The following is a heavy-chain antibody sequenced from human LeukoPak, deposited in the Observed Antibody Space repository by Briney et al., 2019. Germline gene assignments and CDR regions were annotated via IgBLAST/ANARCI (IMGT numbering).Heavy chain of an antibody. V-gene: IGHV1-69*04. CDR3: ARDSDSYSGYEFDY. J-gene: IGHJ4*02. D-gene: IGHD5-12*01. Sequence: SVKVSCKASGGTFSSYAISWVRQAPGQGLEWMGRIIPILGIANYAQKFQGRVTITADKSTSTAYMELSSLRSEDTAVYYCARDSDSYSGYEFDYWGQGTLVTVPS. CDR2: IIPILGIA. CDR1: GGTFSSYA.